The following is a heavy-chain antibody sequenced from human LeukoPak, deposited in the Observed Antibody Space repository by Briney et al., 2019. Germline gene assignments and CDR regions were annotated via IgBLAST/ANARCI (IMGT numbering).Heavy chain of an antibody. V-gene: IGHV1-2*06. CDR1: GYTFTGYY. CDR2: INPNSGGT. J-gene: IGHJ6*03. D-gene: IGHD2-2*01. CDR3: ARVTSTSLYYYYMDV. Sequence: ASVKVSCKASGYTFTGYYMHWVRQAPGQGLEWMGRINPNSGGTNYAQKFQGRVTMTRDTSISTAYMELSRLRSDDTAVYYCARVTSTSLYYYYMDVWGKGTTVTVSS.